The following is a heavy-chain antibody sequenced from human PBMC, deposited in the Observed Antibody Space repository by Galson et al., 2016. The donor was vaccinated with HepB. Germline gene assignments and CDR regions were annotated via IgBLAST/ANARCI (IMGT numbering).Heavy chain of an antibody. CDR2: ISDSSTYT. V-gene: IGHV3-11*03. CDR1: GLSFSDYY. D-gene: IGHD3-22*01. CDR3: ATSGNYFLSPFDY. J-gene: IGHJ4*02. Sequence: SLRLSCAVSGLSFSDYYMGWIRQAPGKGLEWVSYISDSSTYTNHGDSMKGRFTISRDNAKNSVYLQMNSLRAEDTAVYYCATSGNYFLSPFDYWGQGALVTVSS.